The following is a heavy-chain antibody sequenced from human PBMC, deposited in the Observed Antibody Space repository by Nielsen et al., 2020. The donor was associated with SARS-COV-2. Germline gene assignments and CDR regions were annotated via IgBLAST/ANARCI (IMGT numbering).Heavy chain of an antibody. CDR3: ARGLGYCSSTSCYADYYGMDV. V-gene: IGHV4-34*01. Sequence: WIRQPPGKGLEWIGEINHSGSTYYNPSLKSRVTISVDTSKNQFSLKLSSVTAADTAVYYCARGLGYCSSTSCYADYYGMDVWGQGTTVTVSS. J-gene: IGHJ6*02. CDR2: INHSGST. D-gene: IGHD2-2*01.